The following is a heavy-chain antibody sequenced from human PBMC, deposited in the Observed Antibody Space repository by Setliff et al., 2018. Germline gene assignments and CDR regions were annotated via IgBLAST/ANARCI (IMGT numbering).Heavy chain of an antibody. CDR3: ARGVSSVSWTPRY. CDR1: GDSMNDNH. Sequence: SETLSLTCNVSGDSMNDNHWTWIRQPPGKGLEWIGYIYTSGGTNYNPSLKSRVTISVDMSKNQFFLKLSSVIAAGTAVYYCARGVSSVSWTPRYWGRGILVTVSS. J-gene: IGHJ4*02. CDR2: IYTSGGT. D-gene: IGHD6-19*01. V-gene: IGHV4-4*08.